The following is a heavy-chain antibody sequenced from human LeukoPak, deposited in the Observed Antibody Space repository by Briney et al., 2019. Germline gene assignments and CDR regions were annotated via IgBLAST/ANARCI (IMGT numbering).Heavy chain of an antibody. CDR2: IHQDGSEK. J-gene: IGHJ4*02. Sequence: PGESLRLSCAASGFTFSNHWMSWVRQAPGKGPEWVANIHQDGSEKYYVDSVKGRFTISRDNAKNSLYLQMDSLRAEDTAIYYCARDKVVGATYFDYWGQGTLVTVSS. V-gene: IGHV3-7*01. CDR3: ARDKVVGATYFDY. D-gene: IGHD1-26*01. CDR1: GFTFSNHW.